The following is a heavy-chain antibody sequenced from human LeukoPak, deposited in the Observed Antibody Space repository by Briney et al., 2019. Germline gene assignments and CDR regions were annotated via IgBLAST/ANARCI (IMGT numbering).Heavy chain of an antibody. CDR3: ARLYYYDSSGYYYAFDY. V-gene: IGHV5-51*01. D-gene: IGHD3-22*01. CDR1: GYSFTSYW. J-gene: IGHJ4*02. Sequence: GESLKISCKGSGYSFTSYWIGWVRQMPGKGLEWMGVIYPGDSDTRYSPSFQGQVTISADKSISTAYLQWSSLKASDTAMYYCARLYYYDSSGYYYAFDYWGQGTLVTVSS. CDR2: IYPGDSDT.